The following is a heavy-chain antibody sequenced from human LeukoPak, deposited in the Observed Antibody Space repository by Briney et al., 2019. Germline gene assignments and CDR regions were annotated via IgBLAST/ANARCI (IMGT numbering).Heavy chain of an antibody. CDR3: TRTTVTADWYFDV. CDR1: GFTFNTYW. Sequence: GGSLRLSCAVYGFTFNTYWMHWVRQAPGKSLEWVSRINRDGSSTTYGGSLEGRFTVSRDNAKTTLYLHIDNLRAEDSAVYYCTRTTVTADWYFDVWGRGTRVTVSS. V-gene: IGHV3-74*01. CDR2: INRDGSST. D-gene: IGHD4-11*01. J-gene: IGHJ2*01.